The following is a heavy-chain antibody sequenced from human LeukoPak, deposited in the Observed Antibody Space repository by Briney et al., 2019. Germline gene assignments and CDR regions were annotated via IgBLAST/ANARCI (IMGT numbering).Heavy chain of an antibody. CDR2: IYYSGST. CDR3: ARGGEGEYDYVWGSYRSENWFDP. CDR1: GGSISSYY. D-gene: IGHD3-16*02. Sequence: SETLSLTCTVSGGSISSYYWSWIRQPPGKGLEWIGYIYYSGSTNYNPSLKSRVTISVDTSKHEFSLKLRSVTAADTAVYYCARGGEGEYDYVWGSYRSENWFDPWGQGTLVTVSS. V-gene: IGHV4-59*01. J-gene: IGHJ5*02.